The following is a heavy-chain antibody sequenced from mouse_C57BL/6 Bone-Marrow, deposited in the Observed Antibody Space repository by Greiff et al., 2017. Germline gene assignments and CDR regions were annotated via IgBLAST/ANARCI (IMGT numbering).Heavy chain of an antibody. CDR1: GFSFNTYA. CDR2: IRSKSNNYAP. Sequence: EVKLMESGGGLVQPKGSLKLSCAASGFSFNTYAMNWVRQAPGKGLEWVARIRSKSNNYAPYYADSVKDRFTISRDDSESMLYLQMNNLKTEDTAMYYCVREVVATGYFDYWGQGTTLTVSS. CDR3: VREVVATGYFDY. V-gene: IGHV10-1*01. J-gene: IGHJ2*01. D-gene: IGHD1-1*01.